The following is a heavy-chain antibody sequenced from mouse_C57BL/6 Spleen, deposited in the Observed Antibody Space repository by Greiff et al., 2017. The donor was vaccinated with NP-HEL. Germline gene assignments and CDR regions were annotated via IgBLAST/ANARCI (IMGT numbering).Heavy chain of an antibody. J-gene: IGHJ2*01. V-gene: IGHV5-9*01. CDR3: ARQGSNDPYFDD. CDR2: ISGGGGNT. Sequence: EVKLMEPGGGLVKPGGSLKLSCAASGFTFSSYTMSWVRQTPEKRLEWVAAISGGGGNTYYPDSVKGRFTISRDNAKHTLYLTMSSLRYEDTALYYCARQGSNDPYFDDWGKGTTLTVSS. CDR1: GFTFSSYT. D-gene: IGHD2-12*01.